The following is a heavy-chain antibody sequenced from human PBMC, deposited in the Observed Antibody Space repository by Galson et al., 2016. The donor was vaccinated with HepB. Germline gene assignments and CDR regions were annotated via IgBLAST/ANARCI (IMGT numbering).Heavy chain of an antibody. CDR1: GYRFTAYY. J-gene: IGHJ5*02. V-gene: IGHV1-2*06. D-gene: IGHD5-24*01. Sequence: SVKVSCKASGYRFTAYYIHWVRQAPGQGLEWMGRINPHSDDTHYAQRLQGRVTVTRDTSISTVYMELRRLTYDDTAMYYCARDEDGHRFDPWGQGTLVTVSS. CDR3: ARDEDGHRFDP. CDR2: INPHSDDT.